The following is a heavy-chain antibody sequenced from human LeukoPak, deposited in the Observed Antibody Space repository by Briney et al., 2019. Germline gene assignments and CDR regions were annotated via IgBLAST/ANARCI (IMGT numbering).Heavy chain of an antibody. J-gene: IGHJ5*02. CDR3: VRDTNGVSWFDP. Sequence: VASVKVSCKTSGYTFTKYYMHWVRQAPGQGLEWMGIINPSGGGTSYAQKFQGRVTMARDTSTNTVYMELSSLRSEDTAVYYCVRDTNGVSWFDPWGQGTLVTVSS. CDR1: GYTFTKYY. D-gene: IGHD2-8*01. CDR2: INPSGGGT. V-gene: IGHV1-46*01.